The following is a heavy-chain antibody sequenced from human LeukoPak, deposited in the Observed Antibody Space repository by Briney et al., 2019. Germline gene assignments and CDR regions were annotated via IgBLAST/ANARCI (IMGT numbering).Heavy chain of an antibody. CDR1: GGSISSYY. J-gene: IGHJ6*03. CDR3: ASSYYSVYYYYMDV. CDR2: IYTSGST. D-gene: IGHD3-10*01. Sequence: SETLSLTCTVSGGSISSYYWSWIRQPAGKGLEWIGRIYTSGSTNYNPSLKSRVTISVDTSKNQFSLKLSSVTAADTAVYYCASSYYSVYYYYMDVWGKGTTVTVSS. V-gene: IGHV4-4*07.